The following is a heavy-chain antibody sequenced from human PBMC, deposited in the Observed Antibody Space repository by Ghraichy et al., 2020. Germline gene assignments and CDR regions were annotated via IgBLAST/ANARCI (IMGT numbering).Heavy chain of an antibody. D-gene: IGHD6-19*01. V-gene: IGHV3-23*01. CDR3: AKIAVTGYWYFDV. CDR2: ISGSGRQT. J-gene: IGHJ2*01. CDR1: GFTFSNHG. Sequence: LSLTCAASGFTFSNHGMSWVRPTPGKGLEWVSAISGSGRQTFYADSVKGRFTISRDNSKNTLYLQVNSLRAEDTAVYYCAKIAVTGYWYFDVWGRGTLVTVSS.